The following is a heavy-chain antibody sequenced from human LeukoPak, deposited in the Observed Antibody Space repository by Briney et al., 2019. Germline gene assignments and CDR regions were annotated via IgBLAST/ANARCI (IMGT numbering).Heavy chain of an antibody. CDR1: GYTFTGYY. CDR2: INPYNGDT. J-gene: IGHJ6*03. Sequence: ASVKVSCKASGYTFTGYYLHWVRQAPGQGLEWMGWINPYNGDTNYSPKFKGRVTLTRDTSTTTSYMDLSRLTSDDTAVYFCARGSYDSRGYYSDYHFYMELWGKGTTVAVSS. D-gene: IGHD3-22*01. V-gene: IGHV1-2*02. CDR3: ARGSYDSRGYYSDYHFYMEL.